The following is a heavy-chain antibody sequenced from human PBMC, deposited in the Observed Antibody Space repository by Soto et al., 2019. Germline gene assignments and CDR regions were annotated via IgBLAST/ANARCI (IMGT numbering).Heavy chain of an antibody. CDR3: ARDGYSNYGYGMDV. D-gene: IGHD4-4*01. V-gene: IGHV4-31*03. Sequence: SETLSLTCTVSGGSISSGGYYWSWIRQHPGKGLEWIGYIYYSGSTYYNPSLKSRVTISVDTPKNQFSLKLSSVTAADTAVYYCARDGYSNYGYGMDVWGQGTTVTVSS. CDR1: GGSISSGGYY. CDR2: IYYSGST. J-gene: IGHJ6*02.